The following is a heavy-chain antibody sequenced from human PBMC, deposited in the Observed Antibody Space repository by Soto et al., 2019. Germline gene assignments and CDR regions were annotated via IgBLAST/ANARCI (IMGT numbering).Heavy chain of an antibody. J-gene: IGHJ4*02. V-gene: IGHV2-5*02. D-gene: IGHD1-26*01. CDR2: IYWDNDK. CDR3: AHKSVGFHYFDY. CDR1: GFPLNTSGVA. Sequence: QITLKESGPTLVKPTQTLTLTCTFSGFPLNTSGVAVAWIRQPPGRALEWLVLIYWDNDKHYSPTLKSRLTITRDTSKNQVVLMMTNMDPVDTATYYCAHKSVGFHYFDYRCQGTLVTVSP.